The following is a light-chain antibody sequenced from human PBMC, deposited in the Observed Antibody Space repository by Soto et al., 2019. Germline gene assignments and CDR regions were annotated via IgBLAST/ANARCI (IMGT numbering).Light chain of an antibody. CDR3: QQSFSTPIT. J-gene: IGKJ5*01. CDR1: QSISTY. Sequence: DIQMTQSPSSLSASVGDRVSITCRASQSISTYVNWYQQKPGTAPNLLIYRASTLESGVPSRFSGSGSGTDFTLTISSLQPADFSTYYCQQSFSTPITFGHGTRLEI. CDR2: RAS. V-gene: IGKV1-39*01.